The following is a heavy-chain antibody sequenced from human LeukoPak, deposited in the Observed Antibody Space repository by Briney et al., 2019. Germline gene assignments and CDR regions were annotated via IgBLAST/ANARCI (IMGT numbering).Heavy chain of an antibody. Sequence: GGSLRLSCTASGFTFSNYGMNWVRQAPGKGLEWVSFTDTSGNYIYYGGSVKGRFTISRDNAKNLVFLQMNGLRAEDTAVYYCARGTYADYWGQGTLVTVSS. CDR3: ARGTYADY. CDR1: GFTFSNYG. V-gene: IGHV3-21*01. D-gene: IGHD3-16*01. CDR2: TDTSGNYI. J-gene: IGHJ4*02.